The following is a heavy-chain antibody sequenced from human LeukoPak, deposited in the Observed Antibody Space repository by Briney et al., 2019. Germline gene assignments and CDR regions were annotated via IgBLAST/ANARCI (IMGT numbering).Heavy chain of an antibody. CDR3: ARSVVTVGYYFDY. CDR1: GGSISSYY. Sequence: SETLSLTCTVSGGSISSYYWSWIRQPPGKGLEWIGYIYYSGSTNYNPSLKSRVTISVDTSKNQFSLKLSSVTAADTAVYYCARSVVTVGYYFDYWGQGTLVTVSS. D-gene: IGHD2-21*02. V-gene: IGHV4-59*12. J-gene: IGHJ4*02. CDR2: IYYSGST.